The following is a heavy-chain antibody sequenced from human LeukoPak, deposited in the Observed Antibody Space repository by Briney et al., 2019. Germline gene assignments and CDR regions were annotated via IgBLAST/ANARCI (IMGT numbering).Heavy chain of an antibody. D-gene: IGHD5-18*01. V-gene: IGHV3-33*01. CDR2: IWYDGSNK. J-gene: IGHJ4*02. Sequence: GGSLRLSCAASGFTFSSYGMHWVRQAPGKGLEWVAVIWYDGSNKYYADSVKGRFTISRDNSKNTLFLQMKSLRAEDTAVFYCARGIQLSDYWGQGTLVTVSS. CDR3: ARGIQLSDY. CDR1: GFTFSSYG.